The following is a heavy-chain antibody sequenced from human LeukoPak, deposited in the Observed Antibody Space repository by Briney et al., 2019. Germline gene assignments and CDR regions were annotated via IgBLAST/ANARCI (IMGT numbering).Heavy chain of an antibody. V-gene: IGHV1-18*01. Sequence: ASVKVSCKASGYTFTSYGISWVRQAPEQGLEWMGWISAYNGNTNYAQKLQGRVTMTTDTSTSTAYVELRSLRSDDTAVYYCARDRRYYDSSGPYFDYWGQGTLVTVSS. J-gene: IGHJ4*02. CDR1: GYTFTSYG. CDR2: ISAYNGNT. CDR3: ARDRRYYDSSGPYFDY. D-gene: IGHD3-22*01.